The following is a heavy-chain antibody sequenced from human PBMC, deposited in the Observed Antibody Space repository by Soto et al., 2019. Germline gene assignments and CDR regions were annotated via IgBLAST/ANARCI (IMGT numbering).Heavy chain of an antibody. CDR1: GFSLSTSGVG. CDR3: AHLEYYYGSGSYPRQFVVYNNWFDP. CDR2: LYWVDDK. Sequence: QITLKESGPTLVKPTQTLTLTCTFSGFSLSTSGVGVGWIRQHPGKALEGLALLYWVDDKRYSPSLKSRLTSTKDTSKNQVVLTMTNMDPVDTATYSCAHLEYYYGSGSYPRQFVVYNNWFDPWGQGTLVTVSS. D-gene: IGHD3-10*01. V-gene: IGHV2-5*02. J-gene: IGHJ5*02.